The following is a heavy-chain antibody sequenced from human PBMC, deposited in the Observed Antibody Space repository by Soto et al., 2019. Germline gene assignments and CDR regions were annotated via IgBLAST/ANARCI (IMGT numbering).Heavy chain of an antibody. CDR2: IYYSGST. CDR1: GGSLSSYY. V-gene: IGHV4-59*01. J-gene: IGHJ3*02. Sequence: KTSETLSLTCTVYGGSLSSYYWSWIRQPPGKGLEWIGYIYYSGSTNYNPTLKSRVTISVDTAKMQFSLKLSSVTAADTGVYYCARGVTTASYVAFDIWGQGTMVTVSS. CDR3: ARGVTTASYVAFDI. D-gene: IGHD4-4*01.